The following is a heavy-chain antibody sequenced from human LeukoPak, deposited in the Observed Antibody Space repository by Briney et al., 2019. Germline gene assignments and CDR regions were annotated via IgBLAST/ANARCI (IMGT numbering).Heavy chain of an antibody. V-gene: IGHV4-39*07. CDR3: ARAVGLSSSWVFDY. CDR2: IYYSGST. J-gene: IGHJ4*02. Sequence: SSETLSLTCTVSGGSISSSSYYWGWIRQPPGTGLEWIGSIYYSGSTNYHPSLKSRVTISVDTSKNQFSLTLSSVTAGDTAVYYCARAVGLSSSWVFDYWAREPWSPSPQ. CDR1: GGSISSSSYY. D-gene: IGHD6-13*01.